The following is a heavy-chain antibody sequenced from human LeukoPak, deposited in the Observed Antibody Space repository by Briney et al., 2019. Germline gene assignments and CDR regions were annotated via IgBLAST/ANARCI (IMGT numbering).Heavy chain of an antibody. CDR3: ATAVLRFLKTYFSDMYV. CDR2: IIPIFGTA. CDR1: VGTFSSYA. D-gene: IGHD3-3*01. V-gene: IGHV1-69*05. J-gene: IGHJ6*03. Sequence: VASVKVSCKASVGTFSSYAISWVRQAAGQGREGMGRIIPIFGTANYAQKLQGRVTITTNEATSTTNMELSRLISEDPAVYSCATAVLRFLKTYFSDMYVWGKGNTVTVSS.